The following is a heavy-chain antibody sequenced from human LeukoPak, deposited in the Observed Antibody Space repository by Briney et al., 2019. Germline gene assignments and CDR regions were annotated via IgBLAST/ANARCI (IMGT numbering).Heavy chain of an antibody. Sequence: PSETLSLTCTVSGGSISSSSYYWGWIRQPPGKGLEWIGSIYYSGITYYNPSLKSRVTISVDTSKNQFSLKLSSVTAADTAVYYCARYNGYAHFDYWGQGTLVTVSS. CDR2: IYYSGIT. CDR1: GGSISSSSYY. CDR3: ARYNGYAHFDY. J-gene: IGHJ4*02. D-gene: IGHD5-12*01. V-gene: IGHV4-39*01.